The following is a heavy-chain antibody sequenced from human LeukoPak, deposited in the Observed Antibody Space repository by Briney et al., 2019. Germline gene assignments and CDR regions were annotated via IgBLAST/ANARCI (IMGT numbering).Heavy chain of an antibody. CDR3: ARDWGWELPTLPDY. Sequence: PGRSLRLSCAASGFTFSSYAMHWVRQAPGKGLEWVAVISYDGSNKYYADSVKGRFTISRDNSKNTLYLQMNSLRAEDTAVYYCARDWGWELPTLPDYWGQGTLVTVSS. J-gene: IGHJ4*02. CDR1: GFTFSSYA. V-gene: IGHV3-30-3*01. CDR2: ISYDGSNK. D-gene: IGHD1-26*01.